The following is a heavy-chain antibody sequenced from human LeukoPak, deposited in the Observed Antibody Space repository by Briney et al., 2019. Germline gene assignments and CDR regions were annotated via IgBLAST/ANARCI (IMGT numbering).Heavy chain of an antibody. CDR2: IKQDGSER. J-gene: IGHJ6*02. CDR3: ARDLVVVAAKNYYYGMDV. V-gene: IGHV3-7*01. CDR1: GFTFSSYW. D-gene: IGHD2-15*01. Sequence: GGSLRLSCAASGFTFSSYWMRWVRQAPGKGREWVANIKQDGSERYYVDSVKGRFTISRDNAKNSLYLQMNSLRAEDTAVYYCARDLVVVAAKNYYYGMDVWGQGTTVTVSS.